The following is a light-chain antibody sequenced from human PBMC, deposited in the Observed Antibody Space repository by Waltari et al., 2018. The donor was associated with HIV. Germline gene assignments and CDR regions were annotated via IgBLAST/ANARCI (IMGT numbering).Light chain of an antibody. V-gene: IGLV3-21*02. CDR3: QVWDSSSDHHVV. J-gene: IGLJ2*01. CDR1: NIGSRS. CDR2: DDS. Sequence: SYVLTQPPSVSVAPGQTARIPCGRNNIGSRSVHWYQQKPGQAPVLVVYDDSDRPSGIPERFSGSNSGNTATLTISRVEAGDEADYYCQVWDSSSDHHVVFGGGTKLTVL.